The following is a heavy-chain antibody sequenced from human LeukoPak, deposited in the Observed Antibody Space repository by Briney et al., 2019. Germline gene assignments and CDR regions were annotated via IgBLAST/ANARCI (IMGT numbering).Heavy chain of an antibody. CDR3: ARGRASIAAMPIYYYYVDV. D-gene: IGHD6-6*01. J-gene: IGHJ6*03. V-gene: IGHV1-69*05. CDR2: IIPIFGTA. Sequence: ASVKDSCKASGGTFSSYAISWVRQAPGQGLEWMGGIIPIFGTANYAQKFQGRVTITTDESTSTAYMELSSLRSEDTAVYYCARGRASIAAMPIYYYYVDVWGKGTTVTVSS. CDR1: GGTFSSYA.